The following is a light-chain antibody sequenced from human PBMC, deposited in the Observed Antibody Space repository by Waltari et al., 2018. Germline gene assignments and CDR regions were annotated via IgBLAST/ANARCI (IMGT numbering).Light chain of an antibody. Sequence: EIVLTQSPGTLSLSPGERATLPCRASQSVSRALAWYHQNPGQAPRLLIYGASNRATGIPDRFSGSGSGTDFSLIISRLEPEDFAVYYCQHYVSLPVTFGQGTKVEIK. V-gene: IGKV3-20*01. CDR1: QSVSRA. CDR3: QHYVSLPVT. J-gene: IGKJ1*01. CDR2: GAS.